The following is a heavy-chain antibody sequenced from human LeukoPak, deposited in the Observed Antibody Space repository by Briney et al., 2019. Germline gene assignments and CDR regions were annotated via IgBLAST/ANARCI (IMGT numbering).Heavy chain of an antibody. V-gene: IGHV4-4*02. CDR1: ADSISSSKW. J-gene: IGHJ6*02. CDR2: IHHGGST. CDR3: ARSRDTTNYYGMDV. Sequence: ASETLSLTCAVSADSISSSKWWSWVRQAPGKGLERIGEIHHGGSTNYNPSLKSRVTISIDKSKNQFSLKMSSVTAADTAVYYCARSRDTTNYYGMDVWGQGTTVTVSS. D-gene: IGHD1-26*01.